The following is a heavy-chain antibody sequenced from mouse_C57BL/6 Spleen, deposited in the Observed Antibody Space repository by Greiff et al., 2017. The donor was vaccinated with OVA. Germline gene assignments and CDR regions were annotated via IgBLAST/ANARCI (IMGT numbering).Heavy chain of an antibody. V-gene: IGHV1-55*01. J-gene: IGHJ3*01. CDR1: GYTFTSYW. CDR2: IYPGSGST. CDR3: ARETAQATSSFAY. Sequence: VKLQQPGAELVKPGASVKMSCKASGYTFTSYWITWVKQRPGQGLEWIGDIYPGSGSTNYNEKFKSKATLTVDTSSSTAYMQLSSLTSEDSAVYYGARETAQATSSFAYWGQGTLVTVSA. D-gene: IGHD3-2*02.